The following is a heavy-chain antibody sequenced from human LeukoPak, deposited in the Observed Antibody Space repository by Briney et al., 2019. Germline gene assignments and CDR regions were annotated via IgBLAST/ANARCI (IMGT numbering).Heavy chain of an antibody. CDR3: ARDCGGDSYLGAFDI. Sequence: GGSLRLSCAASGFTVSSNYMSWVRQAPGKGLEWVSVIYSGGSTYYADSVKGRFTISRDNPKNTLYLQMNSLRAEDTAVYYCARDCGGDSYLGAFDIWGQGTVVTVSS. D-gene: IGHD2-21*02. CDR1: GFTVSSNY. V-gene: IGHV3-53*01. CDR2: IYSGGST. J-gene: IGHJ3*02.